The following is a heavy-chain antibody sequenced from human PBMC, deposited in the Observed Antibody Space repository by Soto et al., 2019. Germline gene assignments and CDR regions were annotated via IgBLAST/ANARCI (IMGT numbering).Heavy chain of an antibody. J-gene: IGHJ6*02. CDR2: IYYSGST. CDR3: AREGAIEQYPLLSGMDV. D-gene: IGHD2-2*01. Sequence: SETLSLTCTVSGGSISSGDYYWSWIRQPPGKGLEWIGYIYYSGSTYYNPSLKNRVTISVDTSKNQFSLKLSTVTAADTVVYYCAREGAIEQYPLLSGMDVWGQGTTVTVSS. V-gene: IGHV4-30-4*01. CDR1: GGSISSGDYY.